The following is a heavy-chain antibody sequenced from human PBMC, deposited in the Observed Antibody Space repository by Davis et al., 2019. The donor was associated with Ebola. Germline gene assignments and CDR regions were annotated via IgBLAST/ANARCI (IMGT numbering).Heavy chain of an antibody. CDR2: IRYDGSNE. CDR1: GFTFSNYA. CDR3: ARGSRNMDV. Sequence: PGGSLRLSCAASGFTFSNYAMHWVRQAPAKGLEWVSCIRYDGSNEYYADSVKGRFTISRDNAKDSLYLQMNSLRAEDTAVYYCARGSRNMDVWGQGTTVTVS. V-gene: IGHV3-30*02. J-gene: IGHJ6*02.